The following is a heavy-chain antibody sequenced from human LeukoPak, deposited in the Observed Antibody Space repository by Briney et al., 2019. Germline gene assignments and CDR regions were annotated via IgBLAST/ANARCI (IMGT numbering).Heavy chain of an antibody. CDR3: ARDRSGYYNVLPYYYYYGMDV. J-gene: IGHJ6*02. D-gene: IGHD3-22*01. V-gene: IGHV3-30*04. CDR1: VFTFSNYA. CDR2: ISYDGSNK. Sequence: PRGSLRLSCAASVFTFSNYAMHGVRPAPGKGLEWVAVISYDGSNKYNADSVKGRSTISRDNSKNTLYLQMNSLRAEDTAVYYCARDRSGYYNVLPYYYYYGMDVWGQGTTVTVSS.